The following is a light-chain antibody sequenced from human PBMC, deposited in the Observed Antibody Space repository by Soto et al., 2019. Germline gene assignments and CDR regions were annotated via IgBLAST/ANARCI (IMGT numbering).Light chain of an antibody. CDR1: ALPKQY. J-gene: IGLJ2*01. CDR3: QSAYSSGTYVV. CDR2: KDS. Sequence: SYELTQPPSVSVSPGQTARITCSGAALPKQYAYWYQQKPGQAPVLVIYKDSERPSGIPERFSGSSSGTTVTLTISGVQAEDEADYYCQSAYSSGTYVVFGGGTQLTVL. V-gene: IGLV3-25*03.